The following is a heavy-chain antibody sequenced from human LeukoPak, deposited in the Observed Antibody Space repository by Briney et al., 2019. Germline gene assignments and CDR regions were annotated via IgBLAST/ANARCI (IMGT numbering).Heavy chain of an antibody. J-gene: IGHJ6*03. Sequence: GGSLRLSCAASGFTFSSYGMSWVRQAPGKGLEWVSAISGSGGSTYYADSVKGRFTISRDNSKNTLYLQMNSLRAEDTAVYYCAKLYSSGWYGYYYYYYMDVWGKGTTVTISS. CDR3: AKLYSSGWYGYYYYYYMDV. V-gene: IGHV3-23*01. CDR1: GFTFSSYG. CDR2: ISGSGGST. D-gene: IGHD6-19*01.